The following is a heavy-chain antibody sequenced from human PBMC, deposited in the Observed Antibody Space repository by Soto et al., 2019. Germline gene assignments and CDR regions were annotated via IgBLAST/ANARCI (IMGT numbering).Heavy chain of an antibody. V-gene: IGHV3-23*01. CDR1: GFTFSSYA. J-gene: IGHJ4*02. CDR3: AKDPTVVPAAMVDYFDY. CDR2: ISGSGGST. Sequence: PGGSLRLSCAASGFTFSSYAMSWVRQAPGKGLEWVSAISGSGGSTYYADSAKGRFTISRDNSKNTLYLQMNSLRAEDTAVYYCAKDPTVVPAAMVDYFDYWGQGTLVTVSS. D-gene: IGHD2-2*01.